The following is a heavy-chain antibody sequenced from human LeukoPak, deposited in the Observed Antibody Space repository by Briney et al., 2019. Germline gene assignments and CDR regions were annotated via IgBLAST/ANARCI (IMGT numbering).Heavy chain of an antibody. D-gene: IGHD4-11*01. CDR1: GFTFSSYW. Sequence: GGSLRLSCAASGFTFSSYWMSWVRQAPGKGLEWVANIKQDGSEKYYVDSVKGRFTISRDNSKNTLYLQVNSLRAEDTAVYYCAKAKSYYSNYDYWGQGTLVTVSS. CDR3: AKAKSYYSNYDY. J-gene: IGHJ4*02. V-gene: IGHV3-7*03. CDR2: IKQDGSEK.